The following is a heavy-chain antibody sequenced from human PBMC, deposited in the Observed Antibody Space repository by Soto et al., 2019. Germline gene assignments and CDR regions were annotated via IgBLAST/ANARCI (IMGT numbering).Heavy chain of an antibody. CDR2: ITGSSSYI. V-gene: IGHV3-21*02. D-gene: IGHD3-22*01. CDR3: AREVYYYDSSAYWAY. Sequence: EVQLVESGGGLVKPGGSLRLSCAASGFTFSSYSMNWVRQAPGKGLEWVSSITGSSSYIYYADSVKCRFTISRDNAKNTLYLQMNSLRAEDTAVYYCAREVYYYDSSAYWAYWGQGTLVTVSS. J-gene: IGHJ4*02. CDR1: GFTFSSYS.